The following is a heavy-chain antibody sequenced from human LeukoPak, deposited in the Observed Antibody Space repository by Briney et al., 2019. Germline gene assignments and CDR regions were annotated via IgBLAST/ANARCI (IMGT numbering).Heavy chain of an antibody. CDR2: IYYSGGT. CDR3: ASGRYYDILTGYYSPTDY. V-gene: IGHV4-39*07. Sequence: SETLSLTCTVSGGSISSSSYYWGWIRQPPGKGLEWIGSIYYSGGTNYNPSLKSRVTISVDTSKNQFSLKLSSVTAADTAVYYCASGRYYDILTGYYSPTDYWGQGTLVTVSS. D-gene: IGHD3-9*01. CDR1: GGSISSSSYY. J-gene: IGHJ4*02.